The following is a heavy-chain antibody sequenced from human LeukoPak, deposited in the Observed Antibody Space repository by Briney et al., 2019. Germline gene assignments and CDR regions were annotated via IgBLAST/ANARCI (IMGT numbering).Heavy chain of an antibody. CDR1: GFTVSSNY. V-gene: IGHV3-53*01. CDR3: ARGYGSGSPYFDY. J-gene: IGHJ4*02. Sequence: GGSLRLPCAASGFTVSSNYMSWVRQAPGKGLEWVSVIYSGGSTYYADSVKGRFTISRDNSKNTLYLQMNSLRAEDTAVYYCARGYGSGSPYFDYWGQGTLVTVSS. D-gene: IGHD3-10*01. CDR2: IYSGGST.